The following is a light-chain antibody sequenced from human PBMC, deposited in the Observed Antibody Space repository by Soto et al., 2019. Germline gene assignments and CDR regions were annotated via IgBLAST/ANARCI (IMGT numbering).Light chain of an antibody. Sequence: QSVLTQPPSASGSPGQSVAISCTGTSRDVGGYNYVSWYQQHPGKAPKLMIYEVNKRPSGVPDRVSGSKSGNTASLTVSGLQAEDEADYYCSSYAGSSNVFGTGTKVTVL. V-gene: IGLV2-8*01. J-gene: IGLJ1*01. CDR3: SSYAGSSNV. CDR2: EVN. CDR1: SRDVGGYNY.